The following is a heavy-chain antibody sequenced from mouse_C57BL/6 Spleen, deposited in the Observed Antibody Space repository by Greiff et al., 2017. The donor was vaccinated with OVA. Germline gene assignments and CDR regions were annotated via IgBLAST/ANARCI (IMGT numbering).Heavy chain of an antibody. D-gene: IGHD1-1*01. CDR1: GYTFTSYG. V-gene: IGHV1-81*01. J-gene: IGHJ4*01. CDR3: ARNDSITTVVGALAY. Sequence: VQLQQSGAELARPGASVKLSCKASGYTFTSYGISWVKQRTGQGLEWIGEIYPRSGNTYYNEKFKGKATLTADKSSSTAYMELRSLTSEDSAVYFCARNDSITTVVGALAYWGQGTPVTVSS. CDR2: IYPRSGNT.